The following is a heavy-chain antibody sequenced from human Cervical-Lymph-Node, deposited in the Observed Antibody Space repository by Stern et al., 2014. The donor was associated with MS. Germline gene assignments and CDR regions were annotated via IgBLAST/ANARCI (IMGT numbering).Heavy chain of an antibody. CDR3: ARGRGGNYRYYFDY. CDR2: ISSGGSYI. V-gene: IGHV3-21*01. CDR1: GFTFSSYS. D-gene: IGHD4-23*01. Sequence: EVQLVESGGGLVKPGGSLRLSCAVSGFTFSSYSMNWVRQAPGKGLEWVASISSGGSYIYYADSLKGRFTISRDNAKNSLYLQMNSLRAEDTAVYYCARGRGGNYRYYFDYWGQGTLVTVPS. J-gene: IGHJ4*02.